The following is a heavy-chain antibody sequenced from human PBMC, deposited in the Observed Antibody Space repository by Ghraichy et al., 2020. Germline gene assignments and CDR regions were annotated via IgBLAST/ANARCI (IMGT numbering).Heavy chain of an antibody. CDR3: ARHVADSSWYSYYFDY. CDR2: IYYSGST. Sequence: SQTLSLTCTVSGGSISRSSYYRSWIRQPPGKGLEWIGSIYYSGSTFRNPSLKSRVTISVDTSKNQFSLRLTSVTAADTAVYYCARHVADSSWYSYYFDYWGQGTPVTVSS. V-gene: IGHV4-39*01. J-gene: IGHJ4*02. D-gene: IGHD3-22*01. CDR1: GGSISRSSYY.